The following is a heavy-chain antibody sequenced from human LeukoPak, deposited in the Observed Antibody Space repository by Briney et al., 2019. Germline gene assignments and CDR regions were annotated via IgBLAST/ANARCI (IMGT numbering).Heavy chain of an antibody. V-gene: IGHV1-8*03. D-gene: IGHD1-26*01. CDR1: GYTFTSYG. CDR3: ARMGLGMRAVGATYPFDY. CDR2: MNPNSGNT. Sequence: ASVKVSCKASGYTFTSYGISWVRQATGQGLEWMGWMNPNSGNTGYAQKFQGRVTITRNTSISTAYMELSSLRSEDTAVYYCARMGLGMRAVGATYPFDYWGQGTLVTVSS. J-gene: IGHJ4*02.